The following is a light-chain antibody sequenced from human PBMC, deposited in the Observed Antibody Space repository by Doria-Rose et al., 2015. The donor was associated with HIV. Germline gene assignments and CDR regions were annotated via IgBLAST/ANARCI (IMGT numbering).Light chain of an antibody. CDR2: DGS. Sequence: TQSPGTLSLSPGERATLSCGDSQSFSSTYLAWYQQKPGQAPSLLIYDGSTRATGIPDRFSASGSGTDFTLTINRLEPEDFALYYCHQYGTSWTFGQGTKVEI. CDR3: HQYGTSWT. J-gene: IGKJ1*01. V-gene: IGKV3-20*01. CDR1: QSFSSTY.